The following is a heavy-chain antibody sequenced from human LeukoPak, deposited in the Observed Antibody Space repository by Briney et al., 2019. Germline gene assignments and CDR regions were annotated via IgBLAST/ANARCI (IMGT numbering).Heavy chain of an antibody. CDR3: AKDGYLGYCSGGSCDGPYYFDY. CDR1: GFTFSSYA. V-gene: IGHV3-30*04. D-gene: IGHD2-15*01. Sequence: GRSLRLSCAASGFTFSSYAMHWVRQAPGKGLEWVAVISYDGSNKYYADSVKGRFTISRDNSKNTLYLQMNSLRAEDTAVYYCAKDGYLGYCSGGSCDGPYYFDYWGQGTLVTVSS. CDR2: ISYDGSNK. J-gene: IGHJ4*02.